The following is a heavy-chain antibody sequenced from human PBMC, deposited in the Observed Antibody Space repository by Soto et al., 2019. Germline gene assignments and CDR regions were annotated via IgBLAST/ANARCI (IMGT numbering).Heavy chain of an antibody. CDR3: AGARHSYGLGSWFDP. CDR1: GGSISSGDYY. CDR2: IFYTGST. J-gene: IGHJ5*02. D-gene: IGHD5-18*01. V-gene: IGHV4-31*03. Sequence: SETLSLTCTVSGGSISSGDYYWSWIRQHPGKGLEWIGYIFYTGSTYYNPSLNSRVTISLDRFKNQFSLKVTSMTAADTAVFYCAGARHSYGLGSWFDPWGQGTLVTVS.